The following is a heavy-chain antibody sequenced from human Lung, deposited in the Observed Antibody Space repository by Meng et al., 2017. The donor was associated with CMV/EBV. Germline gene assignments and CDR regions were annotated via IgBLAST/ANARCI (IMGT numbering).Heavy chain of an antibody. CDR2: IYSAGNT. J-gene: IGHJ6*02. V-gene: IGHV3-66*02. CDR1: GFTVETNY. D-gene: IGHD2-2*01. Sequence: SCAASGFTVETNYMSWVRQAPGKGLEWVSNIYSAGNTYYADSVKGRFTISRDNSKNTLSLQMNSLRVEDTAVYYCARDLVVPAAIQYYYHNYGMDVWGQGTXVTVSS. CDR3: ARDLVVPAAIQYYYHNYGMDV.